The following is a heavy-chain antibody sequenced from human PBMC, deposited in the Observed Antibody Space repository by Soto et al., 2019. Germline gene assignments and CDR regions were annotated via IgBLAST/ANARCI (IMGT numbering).Heavy chain of an antibody. V-gene: IGHV4-59*08. CDR1: GDSISNYY. D-gene: IGHD2-2*01. J-gene: IGHJ4*02. CDR2: IYYSGTT. CDR3: ARFGCGTASCYPLDY. Sequence: PSETLSLTCTVSGDSISNYYWSWIRQPPGKGLEWIGYIYYSGTTTYNPSLKSRLTISIDTSKNQFSLKLSSVTAADTAVYYCARFGCGTASCYPLDYRGQGTLVTVSS.